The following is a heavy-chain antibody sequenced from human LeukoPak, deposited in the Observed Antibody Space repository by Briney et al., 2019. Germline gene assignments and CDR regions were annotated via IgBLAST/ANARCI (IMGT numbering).Heavy chain of an antibody. J-gene: IGHJ3*02. CDR1: GGSISSYY. V-gene: IGHV4-59*01. CDR2: IYYSGST. CDR3: ARDRRVAAAGLDAFDI. D-gene: IGHD6-13*01. Sequence: SETLSLTCTVSGGSISSYYWSWIRQPPGKGLEWIGYIYYSGSTNYNPSLKSRVTISVDTSKNQFSLKLSSVTAAGTAVYYCARDRRVAAAGLDAFDIWGQGTMVTVSS.